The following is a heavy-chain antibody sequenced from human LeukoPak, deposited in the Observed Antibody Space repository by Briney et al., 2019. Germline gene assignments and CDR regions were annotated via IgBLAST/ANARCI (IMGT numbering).Heavy chain of an antibody. D-gene: IGHD2-2*01. CDR3: AKDRIILPAATSFDH. V-gene: IGHV3-30*02. J-gene: IGHJ4*02. Sequence: GGSLRLSCAASGFTFSSYGMHWVRQAPGKGLEWVAFIRYDGTNERYADSVEGRFTISRDDSKNTLYLQMNSLRAEDTAVYYCAKDRIILPAATSFDHWGQGTLVTVSS. CDR1: GFTFSSYG. CDR2: IRYDGTNE.